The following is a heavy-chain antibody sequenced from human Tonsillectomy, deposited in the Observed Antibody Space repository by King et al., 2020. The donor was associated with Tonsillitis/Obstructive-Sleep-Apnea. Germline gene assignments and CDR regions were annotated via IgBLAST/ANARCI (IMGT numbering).Heavy chain of an antibody. Sequence: EQLVQSGAEVKKPGASVKVSCKASGYTFTTYDITWVRQAPGQGLEWMAWSRPYDGDTNYAQKLQGRVTMTSETSTTTAYMDLRSLRSDDTAVYCCARDYYDSSGYYHGYFQHWGQGTLVTVSS. D-gene: IGHD3-22*01. V-gene: IGHV1-18*01. CDR1: GYTFTTYD. J-gene: IGHJ1*01. CDR3: ARDYYDSSGYYHGYFQH. CDR2: SRPYDGDT.